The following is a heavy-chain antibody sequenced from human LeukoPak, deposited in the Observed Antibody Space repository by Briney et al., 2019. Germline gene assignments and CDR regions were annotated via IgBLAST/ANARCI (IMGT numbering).Heavy chain of an antibody. CDR1: GFTFSSYA. D-gene: IGHD2-15*01. V-gene: IGHV3-74*03. Sequence: GGSLRLSCAASGFTFSSYAMSWLRQVPGKGLVWVSRINRDGSTTTYADSVKGRFTISRDNAKNTLYLQMNSLRAEDTAVYYCTRDTGYSFDYWGQGTLVTVSS. J-gene: IGHJ4*02. CDR2: INRDGSTT. CDR3: TRDTGYSFDY.